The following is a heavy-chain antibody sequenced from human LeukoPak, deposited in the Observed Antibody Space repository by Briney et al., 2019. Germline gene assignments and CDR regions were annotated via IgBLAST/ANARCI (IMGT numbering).Heavy chain of an antibody. D-gene: IGHD3-22*01. J-gene: IGHJ1*01. CDR1: GGSISSYY. CDR3: ARGNPLYYYDSSGYSGRAEYFQH. Sequence: SETLSLTCTVSGGSISSYYWSWIRQPPGKGLEWIGYIYYSGSTNYNPSLKSRVTISVDTSKNQFSLKLSSVTAADTAVYYCARGNPLYYYDSSGYSGRAEYFQHWGQGTLVTVSS. V-gene: IGHV4-59*12. CDR2: IYYSGST.